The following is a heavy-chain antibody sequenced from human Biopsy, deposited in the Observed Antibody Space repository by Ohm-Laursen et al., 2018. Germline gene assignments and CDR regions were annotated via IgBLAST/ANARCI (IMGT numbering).Heavy chain of an antibody. CDR1: GNTFATYY. V-gene: IGHV1-46*01. J-gene: IGHJ6*02. Sequence: SVKVSCKASGNTFATYYIHWVRQAPGQGLEWMGVISPSGATTSFSQKFQGRITMTRDTSTGTVYMDLNSLGSEDTADYYCARAGVGSDGADSCYYGMDVWGPGTTVTVSS. CDR3: ARAGVGSDGADSCYYGMDV. D-gene: IGHD5-24*01. CDR2: ISPSGATT.